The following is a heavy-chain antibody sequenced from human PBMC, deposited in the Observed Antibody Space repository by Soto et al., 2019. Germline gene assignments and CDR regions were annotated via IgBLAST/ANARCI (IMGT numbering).Heavy chain of an antibody. Sequence: QVQLQESGPGLVKPSQTLSLTCTVSGGSISSGGYYWSWIRQHPGKGLEWIGYIYYSGSTYYNPSLTSRVTISVDTSKSQCSLKLSSVTAADTAVYYCARVGGINWFDPWGQGTLVTVSS. V-gene: IGHV4-31*03. CDR2: IYYSGST. CDR1: GGSISSGGYY. CDR3: ARVGGINWFDP. D-gene: IGHD3-16*01. J-gene: IGHJ5*02.